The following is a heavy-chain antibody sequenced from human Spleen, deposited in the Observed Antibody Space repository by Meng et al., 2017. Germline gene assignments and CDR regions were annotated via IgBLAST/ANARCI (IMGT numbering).Heavy chain of an antibody. CDR3: NTILEVADFYFDY. Sequence: ASVKVSCKASGYTFPDYWLHWVRRAPGQGLEWMGRINPNNGDTSCAQKFQGRVTMTRDTSISTAYMELSGLRSDDTAVYYCNTILEVADFYFDYWGQGTLVTVSS. CDR1: GYTFPDYW. J-gene: IGHJ4*02. D-gene: IGHD3-3*01. CDR2: INPNNGDT. V-gene: IGHV1-2*06.